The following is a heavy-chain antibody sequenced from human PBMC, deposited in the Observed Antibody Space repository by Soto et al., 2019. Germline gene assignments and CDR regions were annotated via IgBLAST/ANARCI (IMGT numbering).Heavy chain of an antibody. CDR1: GGSITSGSYY. D-gene: IGHD2-2*01. V-gene: IGHV4-61*01. Sequence: SETLSLTCTVSGGSITSGSYYWSWIRQPPGKGLEWIGHIYYSGSTDYNPSLKSRVTISGDASRNQFSLKLHSVTTADTAVYYCARDRTRLGYFDNWGQVTLVTVS. J-gene: IGHJ4*02. CDR2: IYYSGST. CDR3: ARDRTRLGYFDN.